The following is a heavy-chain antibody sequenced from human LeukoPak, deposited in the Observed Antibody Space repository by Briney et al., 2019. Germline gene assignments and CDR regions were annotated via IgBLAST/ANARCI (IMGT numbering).Heavy chain of an antibody. Sequence: PSETLSLTCTVSGGSISSYYWSWIRQPPGKGLEWIGYIYYSGSTNYNPSLKSRVTISVDTSKNQFSLKLSSVTAADTAVYYCARDLAVAGTADAFDIWGQGTMATVSS. D-gene: IGHD6-19*01. CDR1: GGSISSYY. CDR3: ARDLAVAGTADAFDI. CDR2: IYYSGST. V-gene: IGHV4-59*01. J-gene: IGHJ3*02.